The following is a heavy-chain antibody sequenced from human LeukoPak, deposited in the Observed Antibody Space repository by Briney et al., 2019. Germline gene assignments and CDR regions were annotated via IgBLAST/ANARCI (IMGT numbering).Heavy chain of an antibody. CDR3: ARDSTRVYCSSTSCYRNWFDP. V-gene: IGHV3-21*01. Sequence: GGSLRLSCAASGFTFSSYSMYWVRQAPGKGLEWVSSISSSSSYIYYADSVKGRFTISRDNAKNSLYLQMNSLRAEDTAVYYCARDSTRVYCSSTSCYRNWFDPWGQGTLVTVSS. CDR1: GFTFSSYS. CDR2: ISSSSSYI. J-gene: IGHJ5*02. D-gene: IGHD2-2*01.